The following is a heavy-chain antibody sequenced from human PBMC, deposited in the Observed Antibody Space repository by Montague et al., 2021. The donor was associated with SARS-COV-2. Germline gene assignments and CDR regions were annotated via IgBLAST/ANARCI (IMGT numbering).Heavy chain of an antibody. CDR3: ARRGNSSGWFKPDACDI. CDR1: GGSISSSNYY. Sequence: SETLSLTCTVSGGSISSSNYYWRWIRQPPGKGLEWIGGYYYSVNTDYYPSLNSRVTITVDTTKNQLSLRLSSVTAADTAVYYCARRGNSSGWFKPDACDIWGQGTMVTVSS. D-gene: IGHD6-19*01. J-gene: IGHJ3*02. V-gene: IGHV4-39*01. CDR2: YYYSVNT.